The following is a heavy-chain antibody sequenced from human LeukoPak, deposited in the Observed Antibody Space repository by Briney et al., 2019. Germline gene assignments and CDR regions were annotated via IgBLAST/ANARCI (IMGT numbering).Heavy chain of an antibody. Sequence: SETLSLTCTVSGGSISSSTYYWGWIRQPPGKGLEWLGSINYSGSTYYNPSLKSRVTISVDTSRNQLSLKLSSVTAADTAVYYCARDAYNYGGRTHPYYFDYWGQGTLVTVSS. J-gene: IGHJ4*02. V-gene: IGHV4-39*07. CDR3: ARDAYNYGGRTHPYYFDY. D-gene: IGHD5-18*01. CDR2: INYSGST. CDR1: GGSISSSTYY.